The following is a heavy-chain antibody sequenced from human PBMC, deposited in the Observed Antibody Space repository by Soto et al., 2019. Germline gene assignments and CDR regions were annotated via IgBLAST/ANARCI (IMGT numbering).Heavy chain of an antibody. J-gene: IGHJ4*02. CDR1: GFSLTTDGVG. Sequence: QITLRESGPALVKPTQTLTLTCTVSGFSLTTDGVGVGWVRQPPGNALEWLTLVYWDDDERYSRSLQSRLTISRDTSRNKVVLTLTNVDPVDTAKYYCVRQDSRGHYFDFWGQGILVTVSS. D-gene: IGHD2-15*01. CDR3: VRQDSRGHYFDF. V-gene: IGHV2-5*02. CDR2: VYWDDDE.